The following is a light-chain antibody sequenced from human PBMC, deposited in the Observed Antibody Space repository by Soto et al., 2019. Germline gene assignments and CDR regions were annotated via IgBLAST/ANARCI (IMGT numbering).Light chain of an antibody. CDR2: GAS. J-gene: IGKJ1*01. CDR1: QSVSNNY. CDR3: QQYASSPWT. Sequence: EIVLTQSPGTLSLSPGERATLSCRASQSVSNNYLAWYQQKPGQAPRLLIYGASNRATGIPDRFSGSGSGTDFALTINRLEAEDFAVYYCQQYASSPWTFGQGTKVDIK. V-gene: IGKV3-20*01.